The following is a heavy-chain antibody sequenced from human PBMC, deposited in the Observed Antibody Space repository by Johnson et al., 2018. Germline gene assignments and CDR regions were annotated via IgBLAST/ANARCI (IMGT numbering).Heavy chain of an antibody. CDR2: ISYDGINK. Sequence: VQLLESGGGVVQPGRSLRLSCAASGFSFSNYAIHWVRQAPGKGLEWLTVISYDGINKHYADSVKGRFIVSRDNSKNTVFLQMNSLRVEDTAMYYCARDLVATGRSVPIDYWGQGTLVTVSS. V-gene: IGHV3-30-3*01. J-gene: IGHJ4*02. CDR1: GFSFSNYA. CDR3: ARDLVATGRSVPIDY. D-gene: IGHD2-8*02.